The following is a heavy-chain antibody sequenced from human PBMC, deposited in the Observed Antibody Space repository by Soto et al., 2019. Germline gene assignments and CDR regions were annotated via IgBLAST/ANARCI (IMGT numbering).Heavy chain of an antibody. V-gene: IGHV3-23*01. CDR2: ISGSGST. CDR1: GFTVSSYA. D-gene: IGHD3-16*01. CDR3: AKALRFTFTTGYYMDV. J-gene: IGHJ6*03. Sequence: EVQLLESGRGLVQPGGSLRLSCAASGFTVSSYAMSWVRQAPGKGLEWVSAISGSGSTYSADSVKGRFTISRDSSKNTVYLEMNSLRAEDTAVYYCAKALRFTFTTGYYMDVWGIGTTVTVSS.